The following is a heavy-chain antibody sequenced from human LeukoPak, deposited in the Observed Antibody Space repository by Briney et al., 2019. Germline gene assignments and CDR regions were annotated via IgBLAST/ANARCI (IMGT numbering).Heavy chain of an antibody. Sequence: ASVKVSCKASGYIFSSYDINWVRQATGQGLECMGWMNPNSGNAGYAQKFQGRVTMTRNTSISTAYMELSSLRSEDTAVYYCAKRIAATDKGSWFDPWGQGTLVTVSS. CDR2: MNPNSGNA. CDR3: AKRIAATDKGSWFDP. D-gene: IGHD6-13*01. CDR1: GYIFSSYD. V-gene: IGHV1-8*01. J-gene: IGHJ5*02.